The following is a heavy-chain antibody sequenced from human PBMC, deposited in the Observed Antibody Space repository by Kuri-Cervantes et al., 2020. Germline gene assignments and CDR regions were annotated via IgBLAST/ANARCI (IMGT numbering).Heavy chain of an antibody. D-gene: IGHD3-9*01. CDR3: ARTRYDILTGYFYYYYGMDV. J-gene: IGHJ6*02. CDR2: IYYSGST. CDR1: GGSVNIGPYY. V-gene: IGHV4-61*01. Sequence: ESLKISCSVSGGSVNIGPYYWSWIRQPPGKGLEWIGYIYYSGSTNYNPSLKSRVTISVDTSKNQFSLKLSSVTAADTAVYYCARTRYDILTGYFYYYYGMDVWGQGTTVTVSS.